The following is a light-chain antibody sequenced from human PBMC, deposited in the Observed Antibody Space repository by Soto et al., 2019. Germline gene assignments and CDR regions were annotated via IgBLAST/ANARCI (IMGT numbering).Light chain of an antibody. CDR1: QSISSW. Sequence: DIQMTQSPSTLSASVGDRVTITCRASQSISSWLAWYQQKPGKAPKLLIYKASSLESGVPSRFSGSGSGTEFTLTISSLQPDDFATYYCQQSGYTFGQGTKLEIK. V-gene: IGKV1-5*03. CDR2: KAS. J-gene: IGKJ2*01. CDR3: QQSGYT.